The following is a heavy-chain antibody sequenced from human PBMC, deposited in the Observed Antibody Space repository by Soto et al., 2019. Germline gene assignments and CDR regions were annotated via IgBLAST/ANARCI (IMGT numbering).Heavy chain of an antibody. D-gene: IGHD3-9*01. Sequence: GGSLRLSCADSGFSLSSYWMHWVRQGPGKGLVWVSRINTDGGSTNYADSVKGRFTISRDNAKNTVYLQMNSLRAEDTAVYYCARSPGGYYIDWGQGTMVTVSS. CDR3: ARSPGGYYID. CDR1: GFSLSSYW. J-gene: IGHJ3*01. CDR2: INTDGGST. V-gene: IGHV3-74*01.